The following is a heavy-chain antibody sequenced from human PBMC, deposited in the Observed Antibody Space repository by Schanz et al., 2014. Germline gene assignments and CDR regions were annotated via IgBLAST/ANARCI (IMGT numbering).Heavy chain of an antibody. V-gene: IGHV3-21*05. J-gene: IGHJ4*02. D-gene: IGHD3-10*01. CDR2: VSSSSSYT. Sequence: GQLVESGGGVVQPGKSLRLSCAASGFTFSTYAMHWVRQAPGKGLEWVSYVSSSSSYTHYADSVKGRFTISRDNAKNSLYLQMNSLRAEDTAMYYCARWFLIRGVILDSWGQGTLVTVSS. CDR1: GFTFSTYA. CDR3: ARWFLIRGVILDS.